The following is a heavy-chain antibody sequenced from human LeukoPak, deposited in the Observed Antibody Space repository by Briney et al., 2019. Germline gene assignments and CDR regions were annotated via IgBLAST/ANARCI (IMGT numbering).Heavy chain of an antibody. CDR1: GGSISSYY. V-gene: IGHV4-59*08. CDR3: ARRSEYCSGGSCYDYGMDV. D-gene: IGHD2-15*01. Sequence: SETLSLTCTVSGGSISSYYWSWIRQPPGKGLEWIGYIYYSGSTNYNPSLKSRVTISVDTSKNQFSLKLSSVTAADTAVYYCARRSEYCSGGSCYDYGMDVWGQGTTVTVSS. CDR2: IYYSGST. J-gene: IGHJ6*02.